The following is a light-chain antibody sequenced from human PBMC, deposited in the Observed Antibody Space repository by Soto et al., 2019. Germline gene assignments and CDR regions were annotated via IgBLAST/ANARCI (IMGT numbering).Light chain of an antibody. CDR2: ISSDGTH. V-gene: IGLV4-69*01. CDR3: QTWGTGILVV. CDR1: SGHSSYP. Sequence: QPVLTQSPSASASPGASVTLTCTLSSGHSSYPIAWHQQQPEKGPRYLMKISSDGTHTKGDGIPDRFSGSSSGAERYLTISSLQSEDEADYYCQTWGTGILVVFGGGTKLTVL. J-gene: IGLJ2*01.